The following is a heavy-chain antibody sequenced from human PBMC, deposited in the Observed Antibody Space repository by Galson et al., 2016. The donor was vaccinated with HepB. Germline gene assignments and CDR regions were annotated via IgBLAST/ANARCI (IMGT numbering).Heavy chain of an antibody. D-gene: IGHD1-26*01. V-gene: IGHV1-18*01. Sequence: SVKVSCKASGHTFTSYGISWVRQAPGQGLEWMGWISAYNGNTNYAQKLQGRVTMTTDTSTSTAYMELRSLRSDDTAVYYCARDFGGGRYSLFIRFDPWGQGTLVTVSS. CDR2: ISAYNGNT. J-gene: IGHJ5*02. CDR1: GHTFTSYG. CDR3: ARDFGGGRYSLFIRFDP.